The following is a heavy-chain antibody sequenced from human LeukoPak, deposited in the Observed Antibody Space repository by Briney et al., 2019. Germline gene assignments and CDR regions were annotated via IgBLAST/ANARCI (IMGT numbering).Heavy chain of an antibody. V-gene: IGHV3-48*03. CDR1: GFTFSSYE. CDR2: ISSSGSTI. CDR3: ARGRSYYGSGSDY. D-gene: IGHD3-10*01. Sequence: GGSLRLSCAASGFTFSSYEMNWVGQAPGKGLEWVSYISSSGSTIYYADSVKGRFTISRDNAKNSLYLQMNSLRAEDTAVYYCARGRSYYGSGSDYWGQGTLVTVSS. J-gene: IGHJ4*02.